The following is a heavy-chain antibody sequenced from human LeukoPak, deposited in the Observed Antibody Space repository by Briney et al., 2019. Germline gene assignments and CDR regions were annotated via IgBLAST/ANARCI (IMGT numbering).Heavy chain of an antibody. CDR3: ARSGRYSSGWGRYYYYGMDV. V-gene: IGHV3-9*01. D-gene: IGHD6-19*01. CDR1: GFTFDDYA. CDR2: ISWNSGSI. Sequence: PGGSLRLSCAASGFTFDDYAMHWVRQAPGKGLEWVSGISWNSGSIGYADSVKGRFTISRDNAKNSLYLQMNSLRAEDTALYYCARSGRYSSGWGRYYYYGMDVWGQGTTVTVSS. J-gene: IGHJ6*02.